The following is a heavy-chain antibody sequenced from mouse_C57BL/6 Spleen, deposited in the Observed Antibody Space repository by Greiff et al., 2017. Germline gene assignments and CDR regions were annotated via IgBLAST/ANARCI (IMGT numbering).Heavy chain of an antibody. J-gene: IGHJ4*01. V-gene: IGHV1-64*01. CDR2: IHPNSGST. CDR3: ARSAHGSSYGAMDY. D-gene: IGHD1-1*01. Sequence: QVQLQQPGAELVKPGASVKLSCKASGSTFTSYWMHWVKQRPGQGLEWIGMIHPNSGSTNYYEKFKSKATLTVDKSSSTAYMQLSSLTSEDSAVYYCARSAHGSSYGAMDYWGQGTSVTVSS. CDR1: GSTFTSYW.